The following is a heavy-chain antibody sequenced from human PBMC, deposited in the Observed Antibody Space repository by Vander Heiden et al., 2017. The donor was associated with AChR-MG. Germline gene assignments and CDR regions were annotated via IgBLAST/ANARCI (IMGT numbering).Heavy chain of an antibody. CDR1: GGTFSSYA. D-gene: IGHD2-15*01. CDR3: ARGGLGYCSGGSCPGPYYYYYMDV. J-gene: IGHJ6*03. CDR2: IIPIFGTA. Sequence: QVQLVQSGAEVKKPGSSVKVSCKASGGTFSSYAISWVRQAPGQGLEWMGGIIPIFGTANYAQKFQGRVTITADESTSTAYMELSSLRSEDTAVYYCARGGLGYCSGGSCPGPYYYYYMDVWGKGTTVTVSS. V-gene: IGHV1-69*01.